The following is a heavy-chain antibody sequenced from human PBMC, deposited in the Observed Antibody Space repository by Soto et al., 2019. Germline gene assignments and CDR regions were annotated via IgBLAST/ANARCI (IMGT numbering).Heavy chain of an antibody. J-gene: IGHJ4*02. D-gene: IGHD6-13*01. CDR1: GYSFTSFW. CDR2: IYPGDSES. CDR3: ARLAGWQQLAPSVY. V-gene: IGHV5-51*01. Sequence: GESLKISCKGSGYSFTSFWIGWVRQMPGKGLEWMGIIYPGDSESRYSPSFQGQVTMSADKSISTAYLQWNSLKASDSAIYYCARLAGWQQLAPSVYWGQGTLVTVSS.